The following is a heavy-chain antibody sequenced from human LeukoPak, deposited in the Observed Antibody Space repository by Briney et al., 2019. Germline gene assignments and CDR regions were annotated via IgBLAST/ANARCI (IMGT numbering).Heavy chain of an antibody. J-gene: IGHJ4*02. V-gene: IGHV1-69*05. Sequence: ASVKVSCKASGGTFSSYAISWVRQAPGQGLEWMGGIIPIFGTANYAQKFQGRVTITTDESTSTAYMELSSLRSEDTAVYYCARSGIVGYSYGYLDYWGQGTLVTVSS. CDR2: IIPIFGTA. CDR3: ARSGIVGYSYGYLDY. CDR1: GGTFSSYA. D-gene: IGHD5-18*01.